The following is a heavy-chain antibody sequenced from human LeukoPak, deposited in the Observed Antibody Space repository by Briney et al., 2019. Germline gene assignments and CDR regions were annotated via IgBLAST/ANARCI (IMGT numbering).Heavy chain of an antibody. CDR3: ARDLPKTGYVGAFDI. D-gene: IGHD5-12*01. CDR2: MSTNRGGT. J-gene: IGHJ3*02. V-gene: IGHV1-2*02. CDR1: GYTFSSYT. Sequence: ASVKVSCKASGYTFSSYTLSWLRQAPGQGPEWMGWMSTNRGGTNYAQKFKGRVTMTRDTSISTAYMELNSLTSDDTAVYYCARDLPKTGYVGAFDIWGQGTMVTVSS.